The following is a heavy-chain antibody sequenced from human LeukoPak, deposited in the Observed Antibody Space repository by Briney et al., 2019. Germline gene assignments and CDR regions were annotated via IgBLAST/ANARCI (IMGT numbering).Heavy chain of an antibody. CDR1: GGSIRSSPYY. D-gene: IGHD3-16*02. CDR2: IYYSGST. Sequence: SETLSLTCTVSGGSIRSSPYYWSWIRQPPGKGLEWIGYIYYSGSTNYNPSLKSRVTISADTSKNQFSLKLSSVTAADTAVYYCARDIAPFDIWGQGTMVTVSS. CDR3: ARDIAPFDI. J-gene: IGHJ3*02. V-gene: IGHV4-61*01.